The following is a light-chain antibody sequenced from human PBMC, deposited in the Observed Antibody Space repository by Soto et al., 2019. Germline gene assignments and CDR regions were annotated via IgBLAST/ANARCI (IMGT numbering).Light chain of an antibody. V-gene: IGKV3-20*01. CDR2: AAS. CDR3: QQYGSSGT. J-gene: IGKJ1*01. Sequence: EIVLTQSPDTLAVSPGEVATLSCWASQSVTSNLAWYQQKRGQAPRLLIYAASTRATGVPARFSGSGSGTDFTLTISRLEPEDFAVYYCQQYGSSGTFGQGTKVDIK. CDR1: QSVTSN.